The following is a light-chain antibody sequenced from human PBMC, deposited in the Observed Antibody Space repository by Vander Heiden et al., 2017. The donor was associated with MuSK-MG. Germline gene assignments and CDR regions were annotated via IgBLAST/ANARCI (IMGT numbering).Light chain of an antibody. Sequence: SSELTQPSSVSVSPGQTASITCSGDTLGGKYVCWYQQRPGQSPVLVMYQDRKRPSGIPECFSGSNSANTATLTISGTEAVDESFYYCQEWNSSTVVFGGGTKLTVL. CDR1: TLGGKY. J-gene: IGLJ2*01. CDR2: QDR. V-gene: IGLV3-1*01. CDR3: QEWNSSTVV.